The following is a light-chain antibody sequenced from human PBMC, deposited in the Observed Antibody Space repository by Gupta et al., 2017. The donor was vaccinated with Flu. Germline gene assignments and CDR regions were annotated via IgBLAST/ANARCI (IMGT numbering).Light chain of an antibody. Sequence: QSVLTQPPSVSGAPGQRIPISCTGSSSNLGAGYDVHWYQQPPGYDPRLRIVENTHRPSGVSARFSASKAGSSASLAINGLQPDDEAEDFCQSYDHGRRGPSVFGGGTRMTVL. J-gene: IGLJ3*02. CDR3: QSYDHGRRGPSV. CDR1: SSNLGAGYD. CDR2: ENT. V-gene: IGLV1-40*01.